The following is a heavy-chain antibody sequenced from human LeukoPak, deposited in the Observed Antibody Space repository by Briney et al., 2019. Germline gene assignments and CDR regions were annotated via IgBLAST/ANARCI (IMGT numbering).Heavy chain of an antibody. J-gene: IGHJ4*02. CDR1: GGSISSGGYY. CDR2: IYHSGNT. CDR3: VSELETGYSSSWTFDY. V-gene: IGHV4-30-2*01. D-gene: IGHD6-13*01. Sequence: SQTLSLTCTVSGGSISSGGYYWSWIRQPPGKGLEWIGYIYHSGNTYYNPSLKSRVTISVDRSKNQFSLKLSSVTAADTAVYYCVSELETGYSSSWTFDYWGQGTLVTVSS.